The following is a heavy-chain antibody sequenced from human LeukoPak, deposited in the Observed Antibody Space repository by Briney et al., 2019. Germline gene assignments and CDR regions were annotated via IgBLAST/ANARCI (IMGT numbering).Heavy chain of an antibody. CDR3: AGGGLRILGPTRWFDP. V-gene: IGHV4-34*01. D-gene: IGHD1-26*01. CDR1: GGSSSGYY. Sequence: SETLSLTCGSYGGSSSGYYWSWIRQPPGKGLEWIGEINHSGNTSYNPSLRSRVTISVDTSKNQFSLKVSSVTAADSAVYYCAGGGLRILGPTRWFDPWGQGTQVTVSS. J-gene: IGHJ5*02. CDR2: INHSGNT.